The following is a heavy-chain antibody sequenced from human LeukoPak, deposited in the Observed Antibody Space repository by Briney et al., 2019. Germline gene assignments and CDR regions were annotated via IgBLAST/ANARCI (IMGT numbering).Heavy chain of an antibody. CDR1: GFTFSSYG. Sequence: GRSLRLSCAAPGFTFSSYGMHWVRQAPGKGLEWVAVISYDGSHKYSADSVKGRFTISRDNSKNTLYLQMNSLRTEDTAVYFCSASRPHYGDYYGLDVWGHGTTVTVSS. V-gene: IGHV3-30*03. CDR3: SASRPHYGDYYGLDV. J-gene: IGHJ6*02. CDR2: ISYDGSHK. D-gene: IGHD4/OR15-4a*01.